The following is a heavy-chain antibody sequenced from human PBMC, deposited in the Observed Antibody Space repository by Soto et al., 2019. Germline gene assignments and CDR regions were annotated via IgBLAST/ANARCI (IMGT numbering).Heavy chain of an antibody. CDR2: IFYSGNT. D-gene: IGHD1-20*01. CDR1: GDSIRRGNYY. V-gene: IGHV4-31*01. J-gene: IGHJ5*02. Sequence: QVQLQESGPGLVKPSQTLSLTCTVSGDSIRRGNYYWSWILQPPGKVMEWSGYIFYSGNTYYNPSLKSLFTISVHTSKNPFSLPLTSVTAADTAVYFCARARITTTWAGHESWGQGTLVTVSS. CDR3: ARARITTTWAGHES.